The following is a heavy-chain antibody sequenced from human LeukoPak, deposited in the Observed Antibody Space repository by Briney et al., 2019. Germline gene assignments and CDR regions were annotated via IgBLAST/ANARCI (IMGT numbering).Heavy chain of an antibody. J-gene: IGHJ4*02. CDR2: ISGSGGST. V-gene: IGHV3-23*01. D-gene: IGHD3-22*01. CDR3: AKDLRPRITMIVVVITGSDY. CDR1: GFTFSSYA. Sequence: PGGSLRLSCAASGFTFSSYAMSWVRQAPGKGLAWVSAISGSGGSTYYADSVKGRFTISRDNTKNTLYLQMNSLRAEDTAVYYCAKDLRPRITMIVVVITGSDYWGQGTLVTVSS.